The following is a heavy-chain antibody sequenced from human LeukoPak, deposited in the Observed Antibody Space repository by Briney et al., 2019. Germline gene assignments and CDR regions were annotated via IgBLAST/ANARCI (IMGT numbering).Heavy chain of an antibody. Sequence: PSETLSLTCIVSGGSSSSYYWSWIRQPPGKGLEWIGYIYYSGSTNYNPSLKSRVTISVNTSKNQFSLKLSSVTAAATAVYYCARATNSAGVFDYWAREPWSPSPQ. CDR3: ARATNSAGVFDY. V-gene: IGHV4-59*01. CDR2: IYYSGST. D-gene: IGHD3-10*01. J-gene: IGHJ4*02. CDR1: GGSSSSYY.